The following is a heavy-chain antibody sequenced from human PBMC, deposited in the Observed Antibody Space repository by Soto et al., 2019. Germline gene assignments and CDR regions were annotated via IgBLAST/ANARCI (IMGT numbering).Heavy chain of an antibody. CDR1: GYTFTGYY. V-gene: IGHV1-2*02. CDR3: ARKKDLTTVTRNWYYGMDX. J-gene: IGHJ6*02. CDR2: INPDSGGT. D-gene: IGHD4-17*01. Sequence: ASLKVSCKASGYTFTGYYMHWVRQAPGQGLEWMGWINPDSGGTNYEHKSQGSVTMTRDTSISTAYMELSRLRPYDTAVYYCARKKDLTTVTRNWYYGMDXWGQGTTVTVS.